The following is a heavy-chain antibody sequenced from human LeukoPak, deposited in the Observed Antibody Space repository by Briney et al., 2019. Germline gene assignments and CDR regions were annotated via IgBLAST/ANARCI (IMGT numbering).Heavy chain of an antibody. CDR1: GGSISSYY. CDR3: ARDQRRGGTGILGY. J-gene: IGHJ4*02. V-gene: IGHV4-59*12. CDR2: IYYSGST. Sequence: PSETLSLTCTVSGGSISSYYWSWIRQPPGKGLEWIGYIYYSGSTNYNPSLKSRVTISVDTSKNQFSLKLSSVTAADTAVYYCARDQRRGGTGILGYWGQGTLVTVSS. D-gene: IGHD3/OR15-3a*01.